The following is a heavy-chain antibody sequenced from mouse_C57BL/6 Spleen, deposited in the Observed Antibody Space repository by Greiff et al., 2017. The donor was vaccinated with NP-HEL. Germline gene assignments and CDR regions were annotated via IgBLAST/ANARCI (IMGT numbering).Heavy chain of an antibody. V-gene: IGHV1-15*01. CDR1: GYTFTDYE. CDR2: IDPETGGT. D-gene: IGHD2-4*01. Sequence: VQLQQSGAELVRPGASVTLSCKASGYTFTDYEMHWVKQPPVHGLEWIGAIDPETGGTAYNQKFKGKAILTADKSSSTAYMELRSLTSEDSAVYYCTRDRNYDYRGAMDYWGQGTSVTVSS. J-gene: IGHJ4*01. CDR3: TRDRNYDYRGAMDY.